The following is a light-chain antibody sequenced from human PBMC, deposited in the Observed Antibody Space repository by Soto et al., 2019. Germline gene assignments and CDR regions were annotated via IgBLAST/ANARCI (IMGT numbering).Light chain of an antibody. CDR2: TNI. Sequence: QSVLTQPPSASGTPGQRVTISGSGSRSNIGRNTANWYQQLPGTAPKLLIYTNIQRPSGVPNRFSGSKSGTSASLDNSDLHSEDEGVYFCEAWDDSLNGPVFCGGTKLTVL. J-gene: IGLJ2*01. CDR3: EAWDDSLNGPV. CDR1: RSNIGRNT. V-gene: IGLV1-44*01.